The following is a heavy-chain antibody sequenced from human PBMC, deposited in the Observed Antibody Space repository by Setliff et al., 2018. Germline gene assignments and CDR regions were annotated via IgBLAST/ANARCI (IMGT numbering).Heavy chain of an antibody. J-gene: IGHJ3*02. CDR2: IDTSSSYI. Sequence: GGSLRLSCAASGFTFSTYTMNWVRQAPGKGLEWVSSIDTSSSYIYYADSVKGRSTISRDNSQNTMYLQMNSLRAEDTAVYYCIRDTSGRDAFDIWGQGTMVTVSS. CDR3: IRDTSGRDAFDI. V-gene: IGHV3-21*04. D-gene: IGHD6-19*01. CDR1: GFTFSTYT.